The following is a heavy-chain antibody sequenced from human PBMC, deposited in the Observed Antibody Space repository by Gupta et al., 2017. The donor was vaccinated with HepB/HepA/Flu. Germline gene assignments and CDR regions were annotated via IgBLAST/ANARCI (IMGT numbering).Heavy chain of an antibody. CDR1: GGSISSSSYY. J-gene: IGHJ6*03. CDR2: IYYSGST. D-gene: IGHD1-26*01. Sequence: QLQLQESGPGLVKPSETLSLTCTVSGGSISSSSYYWGWLRQPPGKGLEWIGSIYYSGSTYYNPSLKSRVTISVDTSKNQFSLKLSSVTAADTAVYYCARHRFVDLGAYYMDVWGKGTTVTVSS. CDR3: ARHRFVDLGAYYMDV. V-gene: IGHV4-39*01.